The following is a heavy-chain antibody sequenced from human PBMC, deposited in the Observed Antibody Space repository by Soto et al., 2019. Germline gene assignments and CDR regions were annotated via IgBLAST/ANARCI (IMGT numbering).Heavy chain of an antibody. J-gene: IGHJ4*02. CDR2: IYYSGST. V-gene: IGHV4-39*07. CDR1: GGSISSSSYY. Sequence: PSETLSLTCSVFGGSISSSSYYWAWVRQPPGKGLEWIGSIYYSGSTYYNPSLKSRVTISVDRSKNQFSLKLSSVTAADAAVYYCARGMTTVTTLDYWGQGTLVTVSS. CDR3: ARGMTTVTTLDY. D-gene: IGHD4-4*01.